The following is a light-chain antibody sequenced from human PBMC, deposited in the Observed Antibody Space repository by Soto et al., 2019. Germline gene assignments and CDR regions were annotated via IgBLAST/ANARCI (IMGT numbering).Light chain of an antibody. CDR2: AAS. V-gene: IGKV1-39*01. CDR1: QSISNY. CDR3: QQSYNTPWT. J-gene: IGKJ1*01. Sequence: DIQMTQSPSSLSASVGDRVAITCRASQSISNYLNWYQEKPGKAPKLLIYAASSLQSGVPSRFSGSGSGTFFTLTISGRQPEDFATYYCQQSYNTPWTFGQGTKVEIK.